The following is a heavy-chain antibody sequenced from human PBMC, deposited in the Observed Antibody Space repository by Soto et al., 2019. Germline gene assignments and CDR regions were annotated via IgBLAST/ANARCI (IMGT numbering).Heavy chain of an antibody. CDR2: IIPIFGTA. CDR3: ARDGDGLGSCEY. D-gene: IGHD3-10*01. CDR1: GGTFSSYA. J-gene: IGHJ4*02. Sequence: SVKVSCKASGGTFSSYAISWVRQAPGQGLEWMGGIIPIFGTANYAQKFQGRVTITADESTSTAYMELSSLRSEDTAVYYCARDGDGLGSCEYWGQGTLVTVSS. V-gene: IGHV1-69*13.